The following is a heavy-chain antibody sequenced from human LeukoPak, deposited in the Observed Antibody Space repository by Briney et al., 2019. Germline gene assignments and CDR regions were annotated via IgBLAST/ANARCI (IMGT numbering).Heavy chain of an antibody. J-gene: IGHJ4*02. D-gene: IGHD5-24*01. V-gene: IGHV1-69*05. CDR2: IIPIFGTA. Sequence: ASVKVSCKASGYTFTGYYMHWVRQAPGQGLEWMGGIIPIFGTANYAQKFQGRVTITTDESTSTAYMELSSLRSEDTAVYYCATRESRRWLQSYYFDYWGQGTLVTVSS. CDR1: GYTFTGYY. CDR3: ATRESRRWLQSYYFDY.